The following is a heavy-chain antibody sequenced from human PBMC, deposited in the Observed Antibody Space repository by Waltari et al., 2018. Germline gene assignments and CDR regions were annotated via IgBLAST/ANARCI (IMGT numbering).Heavy chain of an antibody. CDR3: ARRVLFTRAVVFAATRPSGGMDV. CDR1: GGSFSDYY. D-gene: IGHD2-2*01. J-gene: IGHJ6*02. CDR2: INHSGSV. V-gene: IGHV4-34*01. Sequence: QVQLQQWGAGLLKPSETLSLTCAVHGGSFSDYYWPWIRQPPGKRLEWIGEINHSGSVNYNPSLKSRLTISVDTSKSQFSLKLTSVTAADTAVYYCARRVLFTRAVVFAATRPSGGMDVWGQGTTVTVSS.